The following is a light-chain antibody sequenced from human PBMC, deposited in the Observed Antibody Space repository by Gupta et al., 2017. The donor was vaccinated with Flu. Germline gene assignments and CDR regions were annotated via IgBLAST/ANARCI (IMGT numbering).Light chain of an antibody. J-gene: IGKJ4*01. CDR3: QQYGGSPPT. Sequence: EIVLTQSPGTLSLSPGDRATLSCRASQSVRNNYFAWYQQRPGQAPRLLIYGASSRAPGIPERFSGGGSGTDYTLTSTRLEPDDFAVYSCQQYGGSPPTFGGGT. CDR1: QSVRNNY. V-gene: IGKV3-20*01. CDR2: GAS.